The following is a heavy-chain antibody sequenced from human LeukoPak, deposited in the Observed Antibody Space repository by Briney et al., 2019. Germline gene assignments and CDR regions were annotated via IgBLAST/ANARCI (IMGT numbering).Heavy chain of an antibody. V-gene: IGHV1-2*02. CDR2: INPNSGGT. Sequence: GASVKVSCKASGYTFTGYYMHWVRQAPGQGLEWMGWINPNSGGTNYAQKFQGRVTMTRDTSISTVYMELSSLRSEDTAVYYCAREVVGDQYCTNGVCSNWFDPWGQGTLVTVSS. CDR3: AREVVGDQYCTNGVCSNWFDP. CDR1: GYTFTGYY. J-gene: IGHJ5*02. D-gene: IGHD2-8*01.